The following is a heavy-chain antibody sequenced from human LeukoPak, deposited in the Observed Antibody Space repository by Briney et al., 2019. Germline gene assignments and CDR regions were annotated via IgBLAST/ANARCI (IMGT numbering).Heavy chain of an antibody. CDR1: GGSISSGDYY. CDR2: IYYSGST. J-gene: IGHJ5*02. V-gene: IGHV4-30-4*01. D-gene: IGHD5-18*01. Sequence: PSETLSLTCTVSGGSISSGDYYWGWVRQPPGRGREWIGYIYYSGSTYYNPSLRSRVTISVDTSKNQFSLKLSSVTAADTAVYYCARDGEYGYGGFDPWGQGTLVTVSS. CDR3: ARDGEYGYGGFDP.